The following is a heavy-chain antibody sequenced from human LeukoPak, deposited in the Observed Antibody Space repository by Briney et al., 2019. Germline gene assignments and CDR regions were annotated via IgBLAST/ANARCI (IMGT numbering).Heavy chain of an antibody. CDR3: AREITGMIGPPDY. D-gene: IGHD1-20*01. J-gene: IGHJ4*02. V-gene: IGHV1-2*02. Sequence: ASVKVSCKASGYTFSGYYVHWVRQAPGQGLEWMGWINPNSGDTNYAQKFQGRVTMTRDTSISTAYMELSRLTSADTAVYYCAREITGMIGPPDYWGQGTLVTVSS. CDR2: INPNSGDT. CDR1: GYTFSGYY.